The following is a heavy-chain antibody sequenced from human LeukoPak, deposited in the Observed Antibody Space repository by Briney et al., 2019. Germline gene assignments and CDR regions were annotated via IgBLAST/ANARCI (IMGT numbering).Heavy chain of an antibody. J-gene: IGHJ3*02. CDR1: GFTFSSYA. CDR2: ISGSGGST. V-gene: IGHV3-23*01. Sequence: GGSLRLSCAAPGFTFSSYAMCWVRQAPGKGLEWVSAISGSGGSTYYADSVKGRFTISRDNSKNTLYLQMNSLRAEDTAVYYCAKGAGSSGYYYAFDIWGQGTMVTVSS. CDR3: AKGAGSSGYYYAFDI. D-gene: IGHD3-22*01.